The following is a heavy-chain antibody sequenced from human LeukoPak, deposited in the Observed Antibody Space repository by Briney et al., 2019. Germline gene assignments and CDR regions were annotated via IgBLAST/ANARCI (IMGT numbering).Heavy chain of an antibody. Sequence: PGGSLRLSCAASGFTFTNAWISWVRQAPGKGLEWVCRIKSKGDGETIDNAAPVKGRFTMSRDDSKATLYLQMNSLKAEDKAVYYCTTDLGLTMIRGVIVYWGQGALVTVSS. CDR1: GFTFTNAW. J-gene: IGHJ4*02. CDR3: TTDLGLTMIRGVIVY. CDR2: IKSKGDGETI. V-gene: IGHV3-15*01. D-gene: IGHD3-10*01.